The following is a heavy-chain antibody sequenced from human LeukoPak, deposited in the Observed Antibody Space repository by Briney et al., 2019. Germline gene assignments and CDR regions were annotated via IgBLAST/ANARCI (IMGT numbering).Heavy chain of an antibody. Sequence: PGGSLRLSCAASGFTFSSYWMHWVRQAPGKGLVWVSHTNSDGSSTNYSDSVKGRFTISRDNAKNTLYLQMNSLRAEDTAVYYCARTGIAARPTVWFDPWGQGTLVTVSS. CDR1: GFTFSSYW. J-gene: IGHJ5*02. CDR2: TNSDGSST. V-gene: IGHV3-74*01. CDR3: ARTGIAARPTVWFDP. D-gene: IGHD6-6*01.